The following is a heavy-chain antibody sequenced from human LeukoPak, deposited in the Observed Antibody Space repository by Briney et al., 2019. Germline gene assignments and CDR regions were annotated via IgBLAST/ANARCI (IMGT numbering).Heavy chain of an antibody. Sequence: PGGSLRLSCAASGFTFSSYAMHWVRQAPGKGLEYVSAISSNGGTTYYANSVKGRFTISRDNSKNMLYLQMGSLRAEDMAVYYCARASRASLFDYWGQGSLVIVSS. CDR3: ARASRASLFDY. CDR2: ISSNGGTT. J-gene: IGHJ4*02. V-gene: IGHV3-64*01. CDR1: GFTFSSYA.